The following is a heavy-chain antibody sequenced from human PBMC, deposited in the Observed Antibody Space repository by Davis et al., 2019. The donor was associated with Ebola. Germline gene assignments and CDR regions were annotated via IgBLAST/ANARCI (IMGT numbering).Heavy chain of an antibody. CDR1: LYTFTSYV. J-gene: IGHJ6*02. CDR3: ERGIQLWFQGMDV. Sequence: ASVNVSRMASLYTFTSYVMHWLRQAPGQRLEWMGWLNAGHGNTKYSQKFQGRVTITRDTSASTAYMELSSLRSEDTAVYYCERGIQLWFQGMDVWGQGTTVTVSS. V-gene: IGHV1-3*01. CDR2: LNAGHGNT. D-gene: IGHD5-18*01.